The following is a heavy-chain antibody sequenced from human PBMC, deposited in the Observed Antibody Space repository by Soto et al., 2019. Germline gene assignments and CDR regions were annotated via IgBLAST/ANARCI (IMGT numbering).Heavy chain of an antibody. CDR2: ISGSGGST. Sequence: EVQLLESGGGLVQPGGSLRLSCAASGFTFSSYAMSWVRQAPGKGLEWVSAISGSGGSTYYADSVKGRFTISRDNSKNTLYRQMNRLRAEDTAVYYCAKDSSPYGSGSSHLGWFDPWGQGTLVTVSS. J-gene: IGHJ5*02. CDR1: GFTFSSYA. CDR3: AKDSSPYGSGSSHLGWFDP. V-gene: IGHV3-23*01. D-gene: IGHD3-10*01.